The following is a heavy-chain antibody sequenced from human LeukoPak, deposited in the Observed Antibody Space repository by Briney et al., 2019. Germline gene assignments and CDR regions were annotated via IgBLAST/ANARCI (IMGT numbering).Heavy chain of an antibody. V-gene: IGHV3-30*04. D-gene: IGHD6-13*01. Sequence: PGRSLRLSCAASGFTFSSYAMHWVRQAPGKGLEWVAVISYDGSNKYYADSVKGRFTISRDNSKNTLYLQMNSLRAEDTAVYGCVREDSSSWCPDYWRQGTLVTVPS. CDR2: ISYDGSNK. CDR3: VREDSSSWCPDY. CDR1: GFTFSSYA. J-gene: IGHJ4*02.